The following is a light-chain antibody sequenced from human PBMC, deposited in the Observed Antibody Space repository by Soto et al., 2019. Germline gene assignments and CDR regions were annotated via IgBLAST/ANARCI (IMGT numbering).Light chain of an antibody. V-gene: IGLV2-23*01. CDR1: SSDVGSYNL. CDR2: EGS. CDR3: CSYAGSSTFYV. Sequence: QSVLTQPASVSGSPGQSITISCTGTSSDVGSYNLVSWYQQHPGKALKLMIYEGSKRPSGVSNRFSGSKSGNTASLTISGLQAEDEADYYCCSYAGSSTFYVFGTGTRSPS. J-gene: IGLJ1*01.